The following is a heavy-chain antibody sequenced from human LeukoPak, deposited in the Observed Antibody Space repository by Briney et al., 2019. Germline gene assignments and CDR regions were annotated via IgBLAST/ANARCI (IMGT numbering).Heavy chain of an antibody. V-gene: IGHV3-33*01. CDR2: IWHDGSNK. J-gene: IGHJ4*02. CDR1: GFNFSSYG. D-gene: IGHD1-26*01. Sequence: GRSLRLSCTASGFNFSSYGIHCVRQAPGKGLEWVAVIWHDGSNKFYADSVKGRFTISRDNSKNTLYLQMNNLRAEDTAVYYCARDGGYVGFGDYWGQGTLATVSS. CDR3: ARDGGYVGFGDY.